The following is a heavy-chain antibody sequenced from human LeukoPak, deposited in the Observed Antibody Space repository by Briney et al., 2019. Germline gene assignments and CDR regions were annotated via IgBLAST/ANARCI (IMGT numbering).Heavy chain of an antibody. CDR2: ISGSDSST. CDR1: GFTFSSYS. CDR3: AKSGYNRFDY. V-gene: IGHV3-23*01. J-gene: IGHJ4*02. D-gene: IGHD5-24*01. Sequence: GGSLRLSCAASGFTFSSYSMNWVRQAPGKGLEWVSTISGSDSSTHYADSVKGRFTISRDNSKNTLYLQMNSLRADDTAVYYCAKSGYNRFDYWGQGTLVTVSS.